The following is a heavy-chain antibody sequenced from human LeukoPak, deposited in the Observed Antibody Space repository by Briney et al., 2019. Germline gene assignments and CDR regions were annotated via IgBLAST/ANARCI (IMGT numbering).Heavy chain of an antibody. CDR2: MNPSGST. J-gene: IGHJ6*03. CDR3: ARGRQDVTMIVVVMTAVSYYLDV. D-gene: IGHD3-22*01. V-gene: IGHV4-34*01. CDR1: RGSFSGYY. Sequence: SGTLSLTCAVYRGSFSGYYWTWIRQTPEKGLEWIGEMNPSGSTNYNPSLKSRVTISVDTSKNQLSLELSSVTAADTAVYYCARGRQDVTMIVVVMTAVSYYLDVWGKGTTVTVS.